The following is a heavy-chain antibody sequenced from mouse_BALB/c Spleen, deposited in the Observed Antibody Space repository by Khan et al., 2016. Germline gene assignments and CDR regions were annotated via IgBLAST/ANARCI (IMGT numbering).Heavy chain of an antibody. D-gene: IGHD2-4*01. CDR3: TRAGYDYPFAY. CDR2: INPSNGDT. J-gene: IGHJ3*01. CDR1: GYTFTSYY. V-gene: IGHV1S81*02. Sequence: QVQLKQSGAELVKPGASVKLSCKASGYTFTSYYMYWVKQRPGQGLEWIGEINPSNGDTNFNERFKSKATLTVDKSSSTTYMQFSSLTSEDSAVYYCTRAGYDYPFAYWGLGTLVTVSA.